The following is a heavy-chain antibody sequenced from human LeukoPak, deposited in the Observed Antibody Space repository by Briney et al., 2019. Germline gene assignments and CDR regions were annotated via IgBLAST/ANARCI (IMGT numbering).Heavy chain of an antibody. CDR2: IYYSGSA. J-gene: IGHJ4*02. CDR3: AAWDSSGWFPDY. V-gene: IGHV4-31*03. D-gene: IGHD6-19*01. Sequence: SETLSLTCTVSGGSISSGGYYWSWIRQHPGKGLEWIGYIYYSGSAYYNPSLKSRVTISVDTSKNQFSLKLSSVTAADTAVYYCAAWDSSGWFPDYRGQGTLVTVSS. CDR1: GGSISSGGYY.